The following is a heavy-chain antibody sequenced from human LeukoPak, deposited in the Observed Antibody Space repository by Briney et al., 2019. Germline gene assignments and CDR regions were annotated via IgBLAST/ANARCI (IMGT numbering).Heavy chain of an antibody. J-gene: IGHJ3*02. CDR3: ARGRGDPFDI. CDR1: GFTFSSYW. D-gene: IGHD3-10*01. Sequence: GGSLRLSCAASGFTFSSYWMSWVRQAPGKGLEWVANIRQDGSDIYYVDSVKGRFTISRDNAENLLYLQMNSLRAEDTAVYYCARGRGDPFDIWGQGTMVTVSS. CDR2: IRQDGSDI. V-gene: IGHV3-7*01.